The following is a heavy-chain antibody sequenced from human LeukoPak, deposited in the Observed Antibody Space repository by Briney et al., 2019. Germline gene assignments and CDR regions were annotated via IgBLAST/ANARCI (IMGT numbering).Heavy chain of an antibody. V-gene: IGHV1-46*01. CDR1: GYTFTSYY. J-gene: IGHJ6*03. Sequence: ASVKVSCKASGYTFTSYYMHWVRQAPGQGLEWMGIINPSGGSTSYAQKFQGRVTMTRDTSTSTVYMELSSLRSEDTAVYYCARDFGSRAARLHHDYYYYYMDVWGKGTTVTISS. D-gene: IGHD3-10*01. CDR2: INPSGGST. CDR3: ARDFGSRAARLHHDYYYYYMDV.